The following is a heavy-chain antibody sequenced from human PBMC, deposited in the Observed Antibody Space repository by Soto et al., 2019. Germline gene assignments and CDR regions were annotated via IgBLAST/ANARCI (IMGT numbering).Heavy chain of an antibody. Sequence: PGGSLRLSCAASGFTFSSYAMSWVRQAPGKGLEWVSAISGSGGSTYYADSVKGRFTISRDNSKNTLYLQMNSLRAEDTAVYYCAKYGGVRGVIKYYYGMDVWGHGTTVTVSS. J-gene: IGHJ6*02. D-gene: IGHD3-10*01. V-gene: IGHV3-23*01. CDR3: AKYGGVRGVIKYYYGMDV. CDR2: ISGSGGST. CDR1: GFTFSSYA.